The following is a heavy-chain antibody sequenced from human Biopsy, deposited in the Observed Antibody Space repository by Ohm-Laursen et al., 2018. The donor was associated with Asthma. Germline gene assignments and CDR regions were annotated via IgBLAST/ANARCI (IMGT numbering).Heavy chain of an antibody. CDR2: ISDGGHST. CDR3: ARGGYCSGVTCFPFDR. Sequence: GSLRLSCAASGFSFFTYGMSWVRRAPGKGLAWVAVISDGGHSTNYADSVRGRFTVSRDDSRDTLYLHLNSLTAEDTAVYFCARGGYCSGVTCFPFDRWGQGTRVSVSS. V-gene: IGHV3-23*01. CDR1: GFSFFTYG. D-gene: IGHD6-19*01. J-gene: IGHJ4*02.